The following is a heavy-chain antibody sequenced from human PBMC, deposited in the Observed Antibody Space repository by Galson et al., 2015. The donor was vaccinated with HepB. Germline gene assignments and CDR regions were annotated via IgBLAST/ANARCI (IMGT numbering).Heavy chain of an antibody. D-gene: IGHD3-3*01. CDR2: ISGSGGCT. J-gene: IGHJ4*02. V-gene: IGHV3-23*01. CDR1: GFTFSSYA. CDR3: AKVMRAELRFSEGYFDY. Sequence: SLRLSCAASGFTFSSYAMSWVRQAPGKGLEWVSAISGSGGCTYYADSVKGRFTISRDNSKNTLYLQMNSLRAEDTAVYYCAKVMRAELRFSEGYFDYWGQGTLVTVSS.